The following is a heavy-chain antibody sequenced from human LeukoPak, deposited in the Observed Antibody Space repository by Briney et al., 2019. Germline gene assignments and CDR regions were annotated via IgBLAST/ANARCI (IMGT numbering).Heavy chain of an antibody. CDR1: GYTFSRFW. Sequence: GGSLRLSCAASGYTFSRFWMGWVRQAPGKGLEWMANIKQDGSEKYYVDSVKGRFTISRDNAKNSLYLQMNSLRAEDTAVFYCARDGTYTDYDPDFDIWGQGTLVTVSS. V-gene: IGHV3-7*04. CDR3: ARDGTYTDYDPDFDI. D-gene: IGHD5-12*01. CDR2: IKQDGSEK. J-gene: IGHJ4*02.